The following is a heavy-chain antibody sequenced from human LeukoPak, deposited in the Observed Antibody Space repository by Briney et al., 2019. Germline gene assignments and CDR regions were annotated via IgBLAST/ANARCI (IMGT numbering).Heavy chain of an antibody. D-gene: IGHD3-22*01. J-gene: IGHJ4*02. V-gene: IGHV3-23*01. CDR1: GFTFSNYG. CDR2: ISGSGDST. CDR3: AKARYYYDSSGSRGTNYFDY. Sequence: GGTLRLSCAASGFTFSNYGMSWVRQAPGKGLEWVSSISGSGDSTYYADSVKGRFTISRDNAKNSLYLQMNSLRAEDTAVYYCAKARYYYDSSGSRGTNYFDYWGQGTLATVSS.